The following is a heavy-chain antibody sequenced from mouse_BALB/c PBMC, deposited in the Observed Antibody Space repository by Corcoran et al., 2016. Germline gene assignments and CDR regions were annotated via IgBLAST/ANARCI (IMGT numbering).Heavy chain of an antibody. CDR2: INTNTGEP. J-gene: IGHJ2*01. CDR1: GSTFTNYG. CDR3: ARSTDYFDY. Sequence: QIQLVQSGPELKNPGETVTISCKASGSTFTNYGMYWVKQAPGKGLKWMGWINTNTGEPTYAEEFKGRFAFSLETSASTAYLQINNLKNEDTATYFCARSTDYFDYWGQGTTLTVSS. V-gene: IGHV9-3*02.